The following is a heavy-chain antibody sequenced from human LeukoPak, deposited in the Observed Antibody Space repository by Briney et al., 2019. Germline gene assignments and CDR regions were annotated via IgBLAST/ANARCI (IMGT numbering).Heavy chain of an antibody. J-gene: IGHJ4*02. D-gene: IGHD3-16*01. CDR1: GGSISSGGYY. Sequence: SQTLSLTCTVSGGSISSGGYYWSWIRQHPGKGLEWIGYSYYSGSTNHNPSLRSRVTISVDTSKNQFSLKLSSVTAADTAVYYCARTPGYDYVWQTFYFDYWGQGTLVTVSS. CDR3: ARTPGYDYVWQTFYFDY. CDR2: SYYSGST. V-gene: IGHV4-31*03.